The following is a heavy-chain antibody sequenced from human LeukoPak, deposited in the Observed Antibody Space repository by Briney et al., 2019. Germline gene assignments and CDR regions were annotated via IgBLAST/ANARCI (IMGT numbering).Heavy chain of an antibody. D-gene: IGHD4-23*01. J-gene: IGHJ6*03. Sequence: PSETLSLTCAVYGGSFSGYYWSWIRQPPGKGLEWIGEINHSGSTNYDPSLKSRVTISVDTSKNQFSLKLSSVTAADTAVYYCARGVRVTGYYMDVWGKGTTVTVSS. CDR1: GGSFSGYY. V-gene: IGHV4-34*01. CDR3: ARGVRVTGYYMDV. CDR2: INHSGST.